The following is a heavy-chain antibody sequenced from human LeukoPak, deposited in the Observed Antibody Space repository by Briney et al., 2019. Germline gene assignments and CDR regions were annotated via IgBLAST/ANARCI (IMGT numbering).Heavy chain of an antibody. CDR3: ARGPHPIILTGPADF. Sequence: PGRSLRLSCAASGFTFSNYGMHGVRQAPGKGLEWVAVIWYDGTNKYYADSVKGRFTISRDNSKNTLYLQMNSLRAEDTAVYYCARGPHPIILTGPADFWGQGTLVTVSS. V-gene: IGHV3-33*01. J-gene: IGHJ4*02. CDR2: IWYDGTNK. D-gene: IGHD3-9*01. CDR1: GFTFSNYG.